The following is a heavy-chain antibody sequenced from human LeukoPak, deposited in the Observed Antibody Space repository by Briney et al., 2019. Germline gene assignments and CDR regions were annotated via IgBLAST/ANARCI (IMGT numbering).Heavy chain of an antibody. J-gene: IGHJ6*03. D-gene: IGHD3-3*01. Sequence: GGSLRLSCAASGFTFSSHGMSWVRQAQGQGLEWVSAISGSGGSTYYADSVKGRFTISRDNSKNKLYLQMHSLIAEDTTAYYCAKDLDRSSEDYYYYMDVWGKGTTVTISS. V-gene: IGHV3-23*01. CDR3: AKDLDRSSEDYYYYMDV. CDR2: ISGSGGST. CDR1: GFTFSSHG.